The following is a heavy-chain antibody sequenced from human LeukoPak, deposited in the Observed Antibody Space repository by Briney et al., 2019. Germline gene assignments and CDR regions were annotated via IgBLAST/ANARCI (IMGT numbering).Heavy chain of an antibody. CDR3: ARDMRYSSGWDDNYYFDY. Sequence: SETLSLTCTDSGGSISSYYWSWIRQPPGKGLEWIGYIYYSGSTNYNPSLKSRVTISVDTSKNQFSLKLSSVTAADTAVYYCARDMRYSSGWDDNYYFDYWGQGTLVTVSS. CDR1: GGSISSYY. D-gene: IGHD6-19*01. CDR2: IYYSGST. J-gene: IGHJ4*02. V-gene: IGHV4-59*01.